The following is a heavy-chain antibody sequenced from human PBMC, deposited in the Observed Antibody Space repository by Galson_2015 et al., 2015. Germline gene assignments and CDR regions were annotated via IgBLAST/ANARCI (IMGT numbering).Heavy chain of an antibody. CDR1: GYTFTSYG. Sequence: SVKVSCKASGYTFTSYGISWVRQAPGQGLEWMGWISAYNGNTNYAQKLQGRVTMTTDTSTSTDYMELRSLRSDDTAVCYCARACGRFDLEWWFDPSGQGTLVTVSS. CDR3: ARACGRFDLEWWFDP. D-gene: IGHD2-21*01. V-gene: IGHV1-18*01. CDR2: ISAYNGNT. J-gene: IGHJ5*02.